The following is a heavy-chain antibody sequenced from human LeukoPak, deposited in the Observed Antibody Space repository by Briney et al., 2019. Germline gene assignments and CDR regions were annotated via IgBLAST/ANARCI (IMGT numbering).Heavy chain of an antibody. CDR2: IHPSSGST. Sequence: ASVKVSCKASGYTFTGYDMHWVRQAPGQGLEWMGIIHPSSGSTSYAQKFEGRVTLTRDTSTSTLYMELISLRSEDTAVYYCARDSDTSSLADPWGQGTLVTVSS. J-gene: IGHJ5*02. D-gene: IGHD2-2*01. CDR1: GYTFTGYD. CDR3: ARDSDTSSLADP. V-gene: IGHV1-46*01.